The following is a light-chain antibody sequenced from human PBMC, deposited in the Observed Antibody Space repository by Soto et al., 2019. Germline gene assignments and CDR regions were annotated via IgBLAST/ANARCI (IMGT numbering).Light chain of an antibody. J-gene: IGKJ4*01. CDR3: QQYGPSPPFT. V-gene: IGKV3-20*01. CDR2: GAS. Sequence: EIVLTQSPGTLSLSPGDRATLSCRASQSINSNYLAWYQQKTGQAPRLLIYGASSRATGIPDRFSGSGSGTDFTLTISILEPEDFAVYYCQQYGPSPPFTFGGGTKVEIK. CDR1: QSINSNY.